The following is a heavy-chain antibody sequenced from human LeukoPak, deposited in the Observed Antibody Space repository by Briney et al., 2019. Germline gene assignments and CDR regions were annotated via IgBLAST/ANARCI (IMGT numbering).Heavy chain of an antibody. CDR2: ISYDGSNK. D-gene: IGHD3-10*01. J-gene: IGHJ4*02. V-gene: IGHV3-30*04. CDR3: ARAMGGVRGVISPLDY. CDR1: GFTFSSYA. Sequence: GSLRLSCAASGFTFSSYAMHWVRQAPGKGLEWVAVISYDGSNKYYADSVKGRFTISRDNSKNTLYLQMNSLRAEDTAVYYCARAMGGVRGVISPLDYWGQGTLVTVSS.